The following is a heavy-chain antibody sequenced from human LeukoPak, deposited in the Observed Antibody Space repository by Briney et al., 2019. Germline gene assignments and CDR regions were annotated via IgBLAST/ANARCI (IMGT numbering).Heavy chain of an antibody. CDR2: ISSSSSTI. CDR3: ARDTGGGYSCYDC. V-gene: IGHV3-48*01. CDR1: GFTFSSYS. D-gene: IGHD5-18*01. J-gene: IGHJ4*02. Sequence: HPGGSLRLSCAASGFTFSSYSMNWVRQAPGKGLEWVSYISSSSSTIYYADSVKGRFTISRDNAKNSLYLQMDSLRAEDTAVYYCARDTGGGYSCYDCWGQGTLVTVSS.